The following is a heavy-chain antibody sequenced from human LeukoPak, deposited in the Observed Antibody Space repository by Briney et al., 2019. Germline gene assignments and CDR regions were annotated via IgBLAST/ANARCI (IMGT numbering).Heavy chain of an antibody. CDR3: ARDRSGDLVY. D-gene: IGHD7-27*01. V-gene: IGHV1-8*03. CDR1: GYTFTSYD. CDR2: MNANSGNT. J-gene: IGHJ4*02. Sequence: ASVKVSCKASGYTFTSYDINWVRQATGQGLEWMGWMNANSGNTGYAQKFQGRVTITRNTSISTAYMELSSLRSEDTAVYYCARDRSGDLVYWGQGTLVTVSS.